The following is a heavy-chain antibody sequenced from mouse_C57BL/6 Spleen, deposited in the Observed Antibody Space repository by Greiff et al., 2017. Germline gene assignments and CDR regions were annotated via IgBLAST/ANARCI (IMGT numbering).Heavy chain of an antibody. V-gene: IGHV5-16*01. Sequence: EVQLVESEGGLVQPGSSMKLSCTASGFTFSDYYMAWVRQVPEKGLEWVANINYDGSSTYYLDSLKSRFIISRDNAKNILYLQMSSLKSEDTATYYCARIWDEYFDYWGQGTTLTVSS. CDR3: ARIWDEYFDY. CDR1: GFTFSDYY. D-gene: IGHD4-1*01. CDR2: INYDGSST. J-gene: IGHJ2*01.